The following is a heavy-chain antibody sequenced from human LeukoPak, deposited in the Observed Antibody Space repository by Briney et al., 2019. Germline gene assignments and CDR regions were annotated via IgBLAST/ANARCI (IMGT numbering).Heavy chain of an antibody. V-gene: IGHV1-69*13. CDR2: IIPISGTL. Sequence: SVKVSCKASGDSFSSYKISWVRQAPGQGLEWMGGIIPISGTLNYAQKFQGRVTITADESTSTAYMELSSLRSEDTAVYYCARDRDRYCSSTSCYTADLYYYYYMDVWGKGTTVTVSS. J-gene: IGHJ6*03. CDR3: ARDRDRYCSSTSCYTADLYYYYYMDV. CDR1: GDSFSSYK. D-gene: IGHD2-2*02.